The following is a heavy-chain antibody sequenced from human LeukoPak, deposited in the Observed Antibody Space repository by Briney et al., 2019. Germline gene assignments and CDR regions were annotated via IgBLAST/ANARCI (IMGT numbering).Heavy chain of an antibody. D-gene: IGHD7-27*01. Sequence: GGSLTLSCVDSGRFFSKYWMHWVRQVPGKGLAWVARIDSDGSITSSADSVKGRFTISRDNAKKTLYLEMKGLSAEDTAVYYCARDLNWETYWGQGTLVSVSS. CDR1: GRFFSKYW. J-gene: IGHJ4*02. CDR2: IDSDGSIT. CDR3: ARDLNWETY. V-gene: IGHV3-74*01.